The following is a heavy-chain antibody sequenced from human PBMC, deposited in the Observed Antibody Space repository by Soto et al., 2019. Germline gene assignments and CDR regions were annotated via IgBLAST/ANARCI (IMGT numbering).Heavy chain of an antibody. CDR1: GFTFYNYA. J-gene: IGHJ4*02. V-gene: IGHV3-23*01. CDR2: ISGSGSYT. CDR3: AEDRAGAARSPYDY. Sequence: QLGGSLRLSCAASGFTFYNYAMSWVRQAPGKGLEWVSSISGSGSYTYYADSVKGRFTISRDNSKNTLYLQMNSLRVEDTSTYYCAEDRAGAARSPYDYWGQGTRVTVSS. D-gene: IGHD6-13*01.